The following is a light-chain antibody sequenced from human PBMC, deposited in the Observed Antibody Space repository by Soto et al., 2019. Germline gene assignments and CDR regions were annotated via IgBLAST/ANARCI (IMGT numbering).Light chain of an antibody. CDR2: GAS. Sequence: IVLTQSPGTLSLSPGERTTLSCRASQSISRYLAWYQQKPGQGPRLLIYGASSRATGTPDRFSGSGSGTDFTLTVSSLQSEDFAVYYCQQYDKWPLNFGGGTKVDIK. J-gene: IGKJ4*01. CDR1: QSISRY. CDR3: QQYDKWPLN. V-gene: IGKV3D-15*01.